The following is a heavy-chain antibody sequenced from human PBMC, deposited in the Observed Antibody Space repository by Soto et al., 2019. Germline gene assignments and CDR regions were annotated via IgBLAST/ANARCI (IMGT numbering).Heavy chain of an antibody. CDR3: AQDGRSGSVTRPDH. J-gene: IGHJ4*02. V-gene: IGHV3-30*18. Sequence: QAQLVESGGGEGQPGRSLRLSCAASGFTFKSYGMHWVRQAPGKGLEWVAVISYDGSYQYYSDSVQGRFTISRDNYKNTLNLQMHSLRVEDSAMYYCAQDGRSGSVTRPDHWGQGTLVTVSS. CDR1: GFTFKSYG. CDR2: ISYDGSYQ. D-gene: IGHD1-26*01.